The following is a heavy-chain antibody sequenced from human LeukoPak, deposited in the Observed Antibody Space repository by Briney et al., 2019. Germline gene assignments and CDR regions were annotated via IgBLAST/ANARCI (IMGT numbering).Heavy chain of an antibody. J-gene: IGHJ4*02. CDR1: GGSISSYY. Sequence: SETLSLTCTVSGGSISSYYWSWIRRPPGKGLEWIGYIYYSGSTNYNPSLKSRVTISVDTSKNQFSLKLSSVTAADTAVYYCARLSPSSGLQIDYWGQGTLVTVSS. V-gene: IGHV4-59*01. CDR2: IYYSGST. CDR3: ARLSPSSGLQIDY. D-gene: IGHD3-22*01.